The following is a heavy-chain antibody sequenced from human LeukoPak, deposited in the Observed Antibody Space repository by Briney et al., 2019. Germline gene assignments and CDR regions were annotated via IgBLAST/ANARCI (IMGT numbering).Heavy chain of an antibody. CDR1: GGSISSSSYD. D-gene: IGHD3-3*01. CDR2: IYYTGST. CDR3: ARVITIFGVVILMYFDY. J-gene: IGHJ4*02. Sequence: SETLSLTCTVSGGSISSSSYDWGWIRQPRGKGLERNGSIYYTGSTYYIPSLKSRVTISVATSKTQFSLKLSSVTAADTAVYYCARVITIFGVVILMYFDYWGQGTLVTVSS. V-gene: IGHV4-39*01.